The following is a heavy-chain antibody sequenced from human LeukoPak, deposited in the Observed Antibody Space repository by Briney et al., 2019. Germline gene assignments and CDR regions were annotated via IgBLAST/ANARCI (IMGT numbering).Heavy chain of an antibody. CDR2: ISYDGSSK. J-gene: IGHJ4*02. CDR3: ASYSSLDY. D-gene: IGHD6-19*01. CDR1: GFSFSSYG. Sequence: GRSLRLSCVVSGFSFSSYGMHWVRQAPGKGLEWVAVISYDGSSKYYADSVKGRFTISRDNSKNTLYLQMNSLRAEDTAVYYCASYSSLDYWGQGALVTVSS. V-gene: IGHV3-30*03.